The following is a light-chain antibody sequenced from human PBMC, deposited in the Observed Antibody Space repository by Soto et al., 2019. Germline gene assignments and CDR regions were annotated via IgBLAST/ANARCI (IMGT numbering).Light chain of an antibody. V-gene: IGLV2-14*01. CDR3: SSYTGSSTYVV. Sequence: QSVLTQPASVSGSPGQSITISCTGTSSDVGGYNYVSWYQQHPGKAPKLIIYDVSNRPSGVSNRFSGSKSGNTASLTISGLQAEDGADYYCSSYTGSSTYVVFGGGTKLTVL. J-gene: IGLJ2*01. CDR2: DVS. CDR1: SSDVGGYNY.